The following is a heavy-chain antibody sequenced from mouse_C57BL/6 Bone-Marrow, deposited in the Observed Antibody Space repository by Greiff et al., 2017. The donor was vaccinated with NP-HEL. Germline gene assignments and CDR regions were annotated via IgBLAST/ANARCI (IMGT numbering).Heavy chain of an antibody. Sequence: QVQLQQSGAELVRPGTSVKMSCKASGYTFTNYWIGWVKQRPGHGLEWIGNIYPGGGYTNYNEKFKGKATLTADKSSSTAYMQFSSLTSEDSAFYYCARLPYDGYWFAYWGQGTLVTVSA. V-gene: IGHV1-63*01. CDR3: ARLPYDGYWFAY. J-gene: IGHJ3*01. D-gene: IGHD2-3*01. CDR1: GYTFTNYW. CDR2: IYPGGGYT.